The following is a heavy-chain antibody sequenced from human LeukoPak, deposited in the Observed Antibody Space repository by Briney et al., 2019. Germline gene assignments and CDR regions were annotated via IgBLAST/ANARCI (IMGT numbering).Heavy chain of an antibody. CDR1: GFTFSSYW. J-gene: IGHJ4*02. Sequence: PGGSLRLSCAASGFTFSSYWMHWVRQAPGKGLVWVSRIKTDGSITSYADSVKDRFTISRDNAKNTLYVQMNSLRAEDTAVYYCAKVSGSFDYWGQGTLVTVSS. D-gene: IGHD3-10*01. CDR3: AKVSGSFDY. V-gene: IGHV3-74*01. CDR2: IKTDGSIT.